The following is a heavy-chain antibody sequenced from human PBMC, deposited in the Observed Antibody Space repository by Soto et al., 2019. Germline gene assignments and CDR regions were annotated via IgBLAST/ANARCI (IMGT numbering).Heavy chain of an antibody. J-gene: IGHJ4*02. CDR3: VKDQTAGGLDC. V-gene: IGHV3-9*02. CDR2: IYWHGDRI. Sequence: GGSLRLSCAASGFTSNDHAMHWIRQVPGKGLEWVSGIYWHGDRIDYADSVKGRFTISRDNAKNSLYLQMNSLRPEDTALYYCVKDQTAGGLDCWGLGTLVTVSS. CDR1: GFTSNDHA. D-gene: IGHD2-21*02.